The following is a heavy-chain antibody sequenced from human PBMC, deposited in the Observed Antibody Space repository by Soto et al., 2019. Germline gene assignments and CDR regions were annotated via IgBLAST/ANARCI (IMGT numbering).Heavy chain of an antibody. J-gene: IGHJ4*02. Sequence: GESLKISCKASGYSYSNYWIGWVRQMPGEGLEWMAIIYPGDSDTRYSPSFQGQVTISADTSITTAYLQWSSLKASDTAMYYCARGGVTTRMLDYWGQGTPVTVSS. CDR1: GYSYSNYW. CDR2: IYPGDSDT. CDR3: ARGGVTTRMLDY. D-gene: IGHD2-21*02. V-gene: IGHV5-51*01.